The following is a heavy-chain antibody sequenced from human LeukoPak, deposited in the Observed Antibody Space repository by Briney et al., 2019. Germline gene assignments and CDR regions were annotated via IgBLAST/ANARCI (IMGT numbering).Heavy chain of an antibody. Sequence: ASVKVSCKASGYTFTDYYIHWVRQAPGQGLEWMGWINPNSGGTNYAQRFQGRVTMTRDTSISTAYMALSRLRSDDTAVYYCAGVSGGDFDYWGQGTLVTVSS. CDR3: AGVSGGDFDY. CDR1: GYTFTDYY. J-gene: IGHJ4*02. CDR2: INPNSGGT. D-gene: IGHD3-16*01. V-gene: IGHV1-2*02.